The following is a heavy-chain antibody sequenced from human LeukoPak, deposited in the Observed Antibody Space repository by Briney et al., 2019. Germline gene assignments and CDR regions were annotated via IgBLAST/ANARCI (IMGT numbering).Heavy chain of an antibody. CDR1: GGTFSTHV. CDR2: IIPLFRTT. Sequence: SVRVSCKASGGTFSTHVITWVRQAPGHGLEWVGDIIPLFRTTNYAQLLQDRVTITADDSTSTAYMELRSLRSDDTAVYYCASKLYSSGPDYWGQGTLVTVSS. CDR3: ASKLYSSGPDY. J-gene: IGHJ4*02. D-gene: IGHD6-19*01. V-gene: IGHV1-69*13.